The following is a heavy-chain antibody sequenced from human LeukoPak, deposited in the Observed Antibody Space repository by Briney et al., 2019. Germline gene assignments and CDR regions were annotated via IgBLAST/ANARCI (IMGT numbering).Heavy chain of an antibody. J-gene: IGHJ3*02. CDR3: ARAPIAVAASGAFDI. V-gene: IGHV4-59*08. Sequence: PSETLSLTCTVSGGSISSYYWSWIRQPPGKGLEWIGYIYYSGSTNYNPSLKSRVTISVDTSKNQFSLKLSSVTAADTAVYYCARAPIAVAASGAFDIWGQGTMVTVSS. D-gene: IGHD6-19*01. CDR2: IYYSGST. CDR1: GGSISSYY.